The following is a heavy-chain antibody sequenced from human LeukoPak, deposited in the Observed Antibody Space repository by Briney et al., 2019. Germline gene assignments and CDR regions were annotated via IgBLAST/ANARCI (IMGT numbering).Heavy chain of an antibody. CDR1: GYTFTSYV. V-gene: IGHV1-18*01. D-gene: IGHD3-3*01. Sequence: ASVTVSFKASGYTFTSYVISWVRQAPGQGLEWMGWISAYNGNTNYAQKHQGRVTMTTDTSTSTAYMELRSLRSDDTAVYYCARCPDDFWSGYHYGMDVWGQGTTVTVSS. CDR3: ARCPDDFWSGYHYGMDV. CDR2: ISAYNGNT. J-gene: IGHJ6*02.